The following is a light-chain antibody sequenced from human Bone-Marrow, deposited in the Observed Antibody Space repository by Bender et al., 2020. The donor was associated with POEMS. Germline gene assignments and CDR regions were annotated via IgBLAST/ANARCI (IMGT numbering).Light chain of an antibody. CDR1: SSDIGVHNY. CDR2: EVT. V-gene: IGLV2-8*01. Sequence: QSALTQPPSASGSPGQSVTMSCTGTSSDIGVHNYVSWYQQHPGKAPKVVIYEVTKRPSGVPNRFSGSKSGNTASLTVSGLQAEDEAYYYCSSYTTSDTLVFGGGTRLTVL. J-gene: IGLJ2*01. CDR3: SSYTTSDTLV.